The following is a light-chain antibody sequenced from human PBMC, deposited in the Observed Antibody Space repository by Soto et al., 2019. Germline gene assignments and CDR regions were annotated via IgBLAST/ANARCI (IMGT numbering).Light chain of an antibody. Sequence: QPVLTQSSSASASLGSSVKLTCTLSSGHSSYIIAWYQQQPGKAPRYLMKLEGSGSYHKGSGVPDRFSGSSTGADRYLTISNLQFEDEADYYCETWDFNTRVFGGGTKLTVL. CDR1: SGHSSYI. CDR2: LEGSGSY. J-gene: IGLJ2*01. V-gene: IGLV4-60*02. CDR3: ETWDFNTRV.